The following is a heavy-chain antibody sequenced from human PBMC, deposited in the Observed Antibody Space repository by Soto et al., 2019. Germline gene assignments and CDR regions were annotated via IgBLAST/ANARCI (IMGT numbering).Heavy chain of an antibody. CDR1: GASVSSGAYY. V-gene: IGHV4-31*03. Sequence: SETLSLTCTVSGASVSSGAYYWGWVRQRPGRGLEWIGYIYESGYTYYNTSLKSRLAISLDRSNNQFSLGLTSVTAADTAVYYCVRALRHTAMVYPWFEPWGQGTLVTVFS. J-gene: IGHJ5*02. CDR3: VRALRHTAMVYPWFEP. D-gene: IGHD5-18*01. CDR2: IYESGYT.